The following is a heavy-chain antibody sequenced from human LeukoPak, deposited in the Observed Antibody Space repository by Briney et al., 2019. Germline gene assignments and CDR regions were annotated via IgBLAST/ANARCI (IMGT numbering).Heavy chain of an antibody. J-gene: IGHJ5*02. D-gene: IGHD5-12*01. CDR2: ISSSSYI. CDR1: GFTFSSYS. CDR3: ARDRGGYYYGEGSNWLDP. Sequence: PGGSLRLSCAASGFTFSSYSMHWVRQAPGKGLEWVSSISSSSYIYYAESVKGRFTISRDDAKNSLYLQMDTLRAGDTAVYYCARDRGGYYYGEGSNWLDPWGQGTLVTVSS. V-gene: IGHV3-21*01.